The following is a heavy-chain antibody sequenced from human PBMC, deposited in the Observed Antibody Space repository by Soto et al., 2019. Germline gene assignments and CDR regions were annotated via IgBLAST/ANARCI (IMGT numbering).Heavy chain of an antibody. Sequence: SETLSLTCTVSGGSISSGGYYWSWIRQHPGKGLEWIGYIYYSGSTYYNPSLKSRVTISVDTSKNQFSLKLSSVTAADTAVYYCARADFWRRYYAPRGQQNPQNCFHPRGQATLVTVSS. D-gene: IGHD3-3*01. J-gene: IGHJ5*02. CDR2: IYYSGST. CDR1: GGSISSGGYY. CDR3: ARADFWRRYYAPRGQQNPQNCFHP. V-gene: IGHV4-31*03.